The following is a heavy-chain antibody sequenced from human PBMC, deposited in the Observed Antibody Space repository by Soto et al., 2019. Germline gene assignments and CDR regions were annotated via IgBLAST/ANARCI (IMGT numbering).Heavy chain of an antibody. J-gene: IGHJ6*03. D-gene: IGHD3-3*01. CDR1: GFTFSSYG. Sequence: GGSLRLSCAASGFTFSSYGMHWVRQAPGKGLEWVAVIWYDGSNKYYADSVKGRFTISRDNSKNTLYLLMNSLRAEDTAVYYYARAGYYDFWSGYPTAPPYMDVWGKGNPGHRLL. CDR2: IWYDGSNK. V-gene: IGHV3-33*01. CDR3: ARAGYYDFWSGYPTAPPYMDV.